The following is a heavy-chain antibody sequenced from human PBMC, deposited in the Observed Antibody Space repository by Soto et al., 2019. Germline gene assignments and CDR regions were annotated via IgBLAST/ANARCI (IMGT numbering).Heavy chain of an antibody. CDR1: GGSISSGGYY. V-gene: IGHV4-31*03. CDR2: IYYSGST. J-gene: IGHJ6*02. Sequence: SETLSLTCTVSGGSISSGGYYWSWIRQHPGKGLEWIGYIYYSGSTYYNPSLKSRVTISVDTSKNQFSLKLSSVTAADTAVYYCARGESITIFGVADYYYGMDVWGQGTTVTVSS. D-gene: IGHD3-3*01. CDR3: ARGESITIFGVADYYYGMDV.